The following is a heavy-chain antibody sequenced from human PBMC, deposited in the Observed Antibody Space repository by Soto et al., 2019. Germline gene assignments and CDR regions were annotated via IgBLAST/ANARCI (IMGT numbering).Heavy chain of an antibody. CDR3: ASRFYGSGSYYKK. D-gene: IGHD3-10*01. CDR2: TYYRSKWYN. CDR1: GDSVSGNSAA. J-gene: IGHJ4*02. V-gene: IGHV6-1*01. Sequence: SQTLSLTCAISGDSVSGNSAALNWIRQSPSRGLEWLGRTYYRSKWYNDYAVSVKSRITVTPDTSKNQFSLHLNSVTPEDTAVYYCASRFYGSGSYYKKWGQGTLVTVSS.